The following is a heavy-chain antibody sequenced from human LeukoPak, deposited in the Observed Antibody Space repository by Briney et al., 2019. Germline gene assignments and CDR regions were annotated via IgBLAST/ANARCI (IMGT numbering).Heavy chain of an antibody. Sequence: SGGSLRLSCAASGFTFSSYGMHWVRQAPGKGQEWVAFIRYDGSNKYYADSVKGRFTISRDNSKNTLYLQMNSLRAEDTAVYYCAKGPTVTAYFDYWGQGTLVTVSS. D-gene: IGHD4-11*01. CDR1: GFTFSSYG. CDR3: AKGPTVTAYFDY. V-gene: IGHV3-30*02. CDR2: IRYDGSNK. J-gene: IGHJ4*02.